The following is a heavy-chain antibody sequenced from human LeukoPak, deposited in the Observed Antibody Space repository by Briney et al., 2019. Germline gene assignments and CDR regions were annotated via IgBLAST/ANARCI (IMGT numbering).Heavy chain of an antibody. V-gene: IGHV4-39*07. CDR1: GGSISSSSYY. CDR2: IYYSGSA. J-gene: IGHJ3*02. CDR3: ARANCSGGSCPDAFDI. D-gene: IGHD2-15*01. Sequence: SETLSLTCTVSGGSISSSSYYWGWIRQPPGKGLEWIGSIYYSGSAYYNPSLKSRVTISVGTSKNQFSLKLSSVTAADTAVYYCARANCSGGSCPDAFDIWGQGTMVTVSS.